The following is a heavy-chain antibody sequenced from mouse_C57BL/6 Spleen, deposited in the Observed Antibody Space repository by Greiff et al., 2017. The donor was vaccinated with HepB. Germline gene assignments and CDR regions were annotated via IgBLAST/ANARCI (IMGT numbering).Heavy chain of an antibody. CDR2: IDPEDGDT. Sequence: EVQLQQSGAELVRPGASVKLSCTASGFNIKDYYMHWVKQRPEQGLEWIGRIDPEDGDTEYAPKFQGKATMTAETSSNTAYLQLSSLTSEDTAVYYCTTWGFITTVNLDYWGQGTTLTVSS. V-gene: IGHV14-1*01. CDR1: GFNIKDYY. CDR3: TTWGFITTVNLDY. J-gene: IGHJ2*01. D-gene: IGHD1-1*01.